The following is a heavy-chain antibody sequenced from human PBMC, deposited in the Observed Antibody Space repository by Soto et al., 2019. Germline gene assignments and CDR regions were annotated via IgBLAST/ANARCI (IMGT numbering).Heavy chain of an antibody. V-gene: IGHV3-23*01. CDR3: ARAGVVPPTSYHYFGMAV. D-gene: IGHD2-15*01. CDR1: GFTFANYA. Sequence: EVQLLESGGGLVQPGGSLRLSCAASGFTFANYAMTWVRQAPGKGLEWVSGISVSGGSTYYADSVKGRFTISRDSSKNTLYLQMNSLRAEDTAVYYCARAGVVPPTSYHYFGMAVWGQGTTVTVSS. CDR2: ISVSGGST. J-gene: IGHJ6*02.